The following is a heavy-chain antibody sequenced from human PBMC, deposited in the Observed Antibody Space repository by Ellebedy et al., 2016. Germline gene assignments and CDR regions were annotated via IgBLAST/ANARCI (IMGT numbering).Heavy chain of an antibody. J-gene: IGHJ1*01. CDR1: GGSISSTNNY. CDR3: AESSGSADEYFQK. D-gene: IGHD3-22*01. Sequence: SETLSLTXTVSGGSISSTNNYWGWIRQPPGKGLEWIGSIFYSGSTYYNPSLKSRVTMTADTSKDQLSLRLTSVTAADTAVYYCAESSGSADEYFQKWGQGTLVTVSS. V-gene: IGHV4-39*07. CDR2: IFYSGST.